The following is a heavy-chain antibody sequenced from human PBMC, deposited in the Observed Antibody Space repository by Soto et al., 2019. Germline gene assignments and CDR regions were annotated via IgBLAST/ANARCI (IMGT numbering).Heavy chain of an antibody. Sequence: SVKVSCKASGGTFSSYAISWVRQAPGQGLEWMGWINTIYGTTNYVQKLQGRVTMTTDKSTSTAYMELTSLRSDDTAVYYCARDYGRNGVCYGPDYWGQGTPVTVSS. D-gene: IGHD2-8*01. J-gene: IGHJ4*02. V-gene: IGHV1-69*05. CDR2: INTIYGTT. CDR3: ARDYGRNGVCYGPDY. CDR1: GGTFSSYA.